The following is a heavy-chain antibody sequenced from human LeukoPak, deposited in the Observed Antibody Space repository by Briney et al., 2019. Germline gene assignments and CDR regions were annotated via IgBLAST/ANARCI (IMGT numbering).Heavy chain of an antibody. V-gene: IGHV4-59*01. D-gene: IGHD2-15*01. CDR1: GGSISSYY. Sequence: SETLSLTCTVSGGSISSYYWSWIRQPPGKGLEWIGYIYYSGSTNYKPSVKSRVTISVDTSKNQFSLKLSSVTAADTAVYYCASDYCSGGSCYSDYAFDIWGQGTMVTVSS. J-gene: IGHJ3*02. CDR3: ASDYCSGGSCYSDYAFDI. CDR2: IYYSGST.